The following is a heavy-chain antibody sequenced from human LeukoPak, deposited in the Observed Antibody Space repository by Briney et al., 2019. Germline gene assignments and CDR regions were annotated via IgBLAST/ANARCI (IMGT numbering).Heavy chain of an antibody. V-gene: IGHV4-59*08. J-gene: IGHJ4*02. CDR1: GGSISSYY. Sequence: PSETLCLTCTVSGGSISSYYWSWIRQPPGEGLEWIAYISDIGSINYNPSLKSRVTISLDTSKNQFSLKLSSVTAADTAVYYCAGHHPRNTVDFWGQGTLVTVSS. CDR2: ISDIGSI. CDR3: AGHHPRNTVDF. D-gene: IGHD2-8*02.